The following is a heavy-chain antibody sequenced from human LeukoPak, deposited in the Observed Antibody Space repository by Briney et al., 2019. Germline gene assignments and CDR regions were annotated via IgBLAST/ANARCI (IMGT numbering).Heavy chain of an antibody. Sequence: GGSLRLSCVASGFTFSSYAVSWVRQAPGKGLEWVSNINDNGGWTDYANSVKGRFTISRDNSKNTLYLQMNTLRAEDTAVYYCAKFSGARIREYYFDYWGQGALVTVSS. V-gene: IGHV3-23*01. CDR2: INDNGGWT. CDR3: AKFSGARIREYYFDY. J-gene: IGHJ4*02. CDR1: GFTFSSYA. D-gene: IGHD6-19*01.